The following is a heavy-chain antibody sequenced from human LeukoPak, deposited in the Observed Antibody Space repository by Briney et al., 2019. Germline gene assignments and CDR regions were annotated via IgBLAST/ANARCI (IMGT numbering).Heavy chain of an antibody. CDR3: ATLSGPTKQRGYSYGWEYFDY. V-gene: IGHV1-24*01. D-gene: IGHD5-18*01. CDR1: GYTLTELS. Sequence: ASVKVSCKVSGYTLTELSMHWVRQAPGKGLEWMGGFDPEDGETIYAQKFQGRVTMTEDTSTDTAYMELSSLRSEDTAVYYCATLSGPTKQRGYSYGWEYFDYWGQGTLVTVSS. CDR2: FDPEDGET. J-gene: IGHJ4*02.